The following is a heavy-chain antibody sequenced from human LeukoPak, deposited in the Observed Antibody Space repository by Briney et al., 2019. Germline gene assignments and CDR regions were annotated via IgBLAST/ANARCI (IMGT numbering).Heavy chain of an antibody. CDR1: GYGFSSYW. CDR2: IYPGDSDT. J-gene: IGHJ4*02. D-gene: IGHD1-26*01. Sequence: TGESLKISCKASGYGFSSYWIGWVRQMPGKGLEWMGIIYPGDSDTRYIPSFQGQVTISADTSINTAYLQWSSLKAADTAMYYCAGRVDSYWFFDYWGQGTLVTVSS. V-gene: IGHV5-51*01. CDR3: AGRVDSYWFFDY.